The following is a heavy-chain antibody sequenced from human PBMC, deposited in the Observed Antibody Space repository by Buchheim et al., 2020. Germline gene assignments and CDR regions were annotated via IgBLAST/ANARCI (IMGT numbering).Heavy chain of an antibody. CDR1: GFTFNGYA. D-gene: IGHD6-19*01. CDR2: IRGSGDGA. J-gene: IGHJ4*02. CDR3: AKDRVAVATRSFDY. V-gene: IGHV3-23*01. Sequence: VQLLESGGGLVQPGGSLRLSCAASGFTFNGYAMTWVRQAPGKGLEWISTIRGSGDGAYYADSVKGRFTISRDNSKNTVYFQIDGLRAEDTAVYYCAKDRVAVATRSFDYWGQGTL.